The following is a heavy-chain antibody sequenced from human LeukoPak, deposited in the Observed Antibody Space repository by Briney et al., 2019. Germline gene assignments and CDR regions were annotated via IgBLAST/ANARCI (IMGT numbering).Heavy chain of an antibody. J-gene: IGHJ4*02. V-gene: IGHV4-34*01. D-gene: IGHD3-10*01. CDR3: ARRYPPVRGANLRPQEVRKYYFNY. CDR2: INHSGST. CDR1: GESFRDYY. Sequence: SETLSLTCAVYGESFRDYYWSWIRQPPGKGLEWIGDINHSGSTNYNPSLKSPVTISVDTSKNQFSLKLSSVTAADTAVYYCARRYPPVRGANLRPQEVRKYYFNYWGQGTLVTVSS.